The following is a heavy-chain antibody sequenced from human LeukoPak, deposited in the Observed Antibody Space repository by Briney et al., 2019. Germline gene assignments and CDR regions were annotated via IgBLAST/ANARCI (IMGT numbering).Heavy chain of an antibody. J-gene: IGHJ5*02. V-gene: IGHV3-21*01. CDR2: ISSSSSYI. CDR3: ARVGGIVVVPAAPS. CDR1: GFTFSSYS. Sequence: GGSLRLSCAASGFTFSSYSMNWVRQAPGKGLEWVSSISSSSSYIYYADSVKGRFTISRDNAKNSLYLQMNSLRAEDTAVYYCARVGGIVVVPAAPSWGQGTLVTVSS. D-gene: IGHD2-2*01.